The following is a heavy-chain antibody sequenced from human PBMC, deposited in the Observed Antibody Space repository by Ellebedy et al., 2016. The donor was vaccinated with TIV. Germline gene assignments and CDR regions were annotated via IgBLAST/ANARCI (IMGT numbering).Heavy chain of an antibody. CDR1: GASISSSY. V-gene: IGHV4-59*12. J-gene: IGHJ4*02. CDR2: IYVNGDI. Sequence: SETLSLTCAVSGASISSSYWSWIRQSPGKGPEWIAYIYVNGDINYNPSLKGRVTISLDTSKNQVSLRLNSVTAADTAMYYCIRGPGRGYPTDKWGPGTLVTASS. CDR3: IRGPGRGYPTDK. D-gene: IGHD5-12*01.